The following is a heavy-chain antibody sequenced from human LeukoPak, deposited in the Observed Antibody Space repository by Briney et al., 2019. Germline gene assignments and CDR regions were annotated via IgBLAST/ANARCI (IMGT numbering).Heavy chain of an antibody. Sequence: SETLSLTCAVYGGSFSGYYWSWIRQPPGKGLEWIGEINHSGSTNHNPSLKSRVTISVDTSKNQFSLKLSSVTAADTAVYYCARGRKKSRLAAAGDWGQGTLVTVSS. CDR1: GGSFSGYY. CDR3: ARGRKKSRLAAAGD. CDR2: INHSGST. V-gene: IGHV4-34*01. J-gene: IGHJ4*02. D-gene: IGHD6-13*01.